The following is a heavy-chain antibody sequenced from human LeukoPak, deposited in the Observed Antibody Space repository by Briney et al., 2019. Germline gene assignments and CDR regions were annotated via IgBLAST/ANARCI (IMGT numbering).Heavy chain of an antibody. Sequence: GGSVKVSCKASGGTFSSYAISWVRQPPGQGLEWMGGIIPIFGTANYAQKFQGRVTITADESTSTAYMELSSLRSEDTAVYYCARSTTGTTFYRLDYWGQGTLVTVSS. CDR3: ARSTTGTTFYRLDY. V-gene: IGHV1-69*13. D-gene: IGHD1-1*01. J-gene: IGHJ4*02. CDR2: IIPIFGTA. CDR1: GGTFSSYA.